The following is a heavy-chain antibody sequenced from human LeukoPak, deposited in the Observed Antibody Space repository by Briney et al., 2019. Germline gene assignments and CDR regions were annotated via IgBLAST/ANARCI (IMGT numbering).Heavy chain of an antibody. V-gene: IGHV4-59*01. J-gene: IGHJ3*02. CDR2: IYYSGST. Sequence: SETLSLTCNVSGGSISSYYWSWIRQPPGKGLEWIGYIYYSGSTNYNPSLESRVTISVDTSKNQFSLKLNSVTAADTAMYYCARWYSSSSRAFDIWGQGTVVTVSS. CDR1: GGSISSYY. D-gene: IGHD6-6*01. CDR3: ARWYSSSSRAFDI.